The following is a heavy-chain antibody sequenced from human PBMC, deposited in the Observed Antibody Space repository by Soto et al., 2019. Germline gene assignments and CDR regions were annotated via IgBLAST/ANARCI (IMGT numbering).Heavy chain of an antibody. V-gene: IGHV3-23*01. D-gene: IGHD3-3*01. J-gene: IGHJ6*04. CDR3: ATSGITIFGVVIIGCMDV. CDR2: ISGSGGST. Sequence: GGSLRLSCAASGFTFSSYAMSWVRQAPGKGLEWVSAISGSGGSTYYADSVKGRFTISRDNSKNTLYLQMNSLRAEDTAVYYCATSGITIFGVVIIGCMDVWGKGTTVTVSS. CDR1: GFTFSSYA.